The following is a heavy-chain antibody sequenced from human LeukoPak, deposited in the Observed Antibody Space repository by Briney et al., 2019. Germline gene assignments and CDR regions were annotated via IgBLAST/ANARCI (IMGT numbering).Heavy chain of an antibody. CDR3: ARGGRGVWGSLDY. J-gene: IGHJ4*02. CDR1: GFTFSSYG. D-gene: IGHD3-16*01. CDR2: ISYDGSNK. Sequence: PGGSLRLSCAASGFTFSSYGIHWVRQAPGKGLEWVAVISYDGSNKYNVDSVKGRFTISRDNSKSTQYPQMNSLRAEDTAVYYCARGGRGVWGSLDYWGQGTLVTVSS. V-gene: IGHV3-30*03.